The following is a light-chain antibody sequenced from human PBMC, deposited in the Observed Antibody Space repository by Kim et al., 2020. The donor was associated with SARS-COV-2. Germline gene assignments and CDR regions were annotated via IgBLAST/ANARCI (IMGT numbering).Light chain of an antibody. Sequence: ASVGDGVTMSCRASQDIGGDLAWYQQKPGKAPKVLIYGASNLQTGVPSRFSGSGSGTDFTLTISSLQPEDFATYYCLQDYNYPFTFGQGTRLEIK. J-gene: IGKJ5*01. V-gene: IGKV1-6*01. CDR2: GAS. CDR3: LQDYNYPFT. CDR1: QDIGGD.